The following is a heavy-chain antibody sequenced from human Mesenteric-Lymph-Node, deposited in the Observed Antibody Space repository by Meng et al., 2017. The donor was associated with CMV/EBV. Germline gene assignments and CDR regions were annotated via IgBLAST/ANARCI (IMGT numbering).Heavy chain of an antibody. CDR1: GYTFTSYD. V-gene: IGHV1-8*02. J-gene: IGHJ4*02. CDR2: MNPNSGNT. Sequence: ASVKVSCKASGYTFTSYDINWVRQATGQGLEWMGWMNPNSGNTGYAQKFQGRVTMTTDTSTSTAYMELRSLRSDDTAVYYCARFSGWSSDYWGQGTLVTVSS. D-gene: IGHD6-19*01. CDR3: ARFSGWSSDY.